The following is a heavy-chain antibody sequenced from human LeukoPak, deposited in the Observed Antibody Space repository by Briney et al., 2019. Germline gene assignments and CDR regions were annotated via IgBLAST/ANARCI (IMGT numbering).Heavy chain of an antibody. V-gene: IGHV3-30*03. D-gene: IGHD3-22*01. CDR2: VSYDGSNK. J-gene: IGHJ4*02. CDR1: GFTFSSYG. CDR3: ARENPSGYYNRPIDY. Sequence: GGSLRLSCAASGFTFSSYGMHWVRQAPGKGLEWVAVVSYDGSNKYYADSVKGRFTISRDNSKNTLYLQMNSLRTEDTAVYYCARENPSGYYNRPIDYWGQGTLVTVSS.